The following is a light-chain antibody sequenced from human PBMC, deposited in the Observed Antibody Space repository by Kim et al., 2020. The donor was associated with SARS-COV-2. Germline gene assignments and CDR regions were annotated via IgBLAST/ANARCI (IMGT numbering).Light chain of an antibody. CDR3: TSSTGADTVV. CDR2: DVS. CDR1: SSLVGDYNY. J-gene: IGLJ2*01. V-gene: IGLV2-14*03. Sequence: QSALTQPASVSGSPGQSITISCTGTSSLVGDYNYVSWYQQHPDKAPKLIIYDVSDRPSGVSTHFSGSKSGNTASLTISGLQAADEADYYCTSSTGADTVVFGGGTQLTVL.